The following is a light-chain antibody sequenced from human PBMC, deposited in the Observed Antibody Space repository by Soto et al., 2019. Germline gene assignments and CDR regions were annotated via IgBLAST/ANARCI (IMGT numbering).Light chain of an antibody. CDR1: QNITNNY. CDR2: GAS. V-gene: IGKV3-20*01. Sequence: EIVLTQSPGTLSLSPGERATLPCRASQNITNNYVAWYQHKPGQAPRLLIYGASSRATGIPVRFSGSGSGTDFTLTISRXEPEDFAVYYCQQHGNSPRTFGQGTKVDIK. CDR3: QQHGNSPRT. J-gene: IGKJ1*01.